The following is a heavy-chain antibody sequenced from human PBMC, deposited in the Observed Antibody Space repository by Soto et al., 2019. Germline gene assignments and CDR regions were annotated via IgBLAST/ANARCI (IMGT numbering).Heavy chain of an antibody. CDR2: ISYDGSNK. CDR1: GFTFSSYG. Sequence: LRLSCAASGFTFSSYGMHWVRQAPGKGLEWVAVISYDGSNKYYADSVKGRFTISRDNSKNTLYLQMNSLRAEDTAVYYCAKGRLELLRYYYYGMDVWGQGTTVTVSS. D-gene: IGHD1-7*01. V-gene: IGHV3-30*18. CDR3: AKGRLELLRYYYYGMDV. J-gene: IGHJ6*02.